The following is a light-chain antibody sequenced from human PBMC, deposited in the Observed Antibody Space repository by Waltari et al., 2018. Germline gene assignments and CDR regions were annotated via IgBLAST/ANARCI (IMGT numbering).Light chain of an antibody. CDR3: QQYNRWPPIT. J-gene: IGKJ5*01. CDR2: DAS. V-gene: IGKV3-15*01. CDR1: QSVSPN. Sequence: EIVMTQSPATLFVSPGETATLPCRASQSVSPNVAWYQKKPGQAPRLLIYDASTRATSIPAKFRGSGSGTEFTLTISSLQSEDFAVYYCQQYNRWPPITFGHGTRLEIK.